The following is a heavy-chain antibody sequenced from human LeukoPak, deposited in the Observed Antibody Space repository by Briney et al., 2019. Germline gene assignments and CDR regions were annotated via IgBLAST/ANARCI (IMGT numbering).Heavy chain of an antibody. D-gene: IGHD3-22*01. Sequence: GGSLRLSCAASGFTFSSYSMNWVRQAPGKGLEWVSSISSSSSSYIYYADSVKGRFTISRDNAKNSLYLQMNSLRAEDTAVYYCAIIPDYYDGSGYFDYWGQGTLVTVSS. V-gene: IGHV3-21*01. CDR2: ISSSSSSYI. CDR3: AIIPDYYDGSGYFDY. CDR1: GFTFSSYS. J-gene: IGHJ4*02.